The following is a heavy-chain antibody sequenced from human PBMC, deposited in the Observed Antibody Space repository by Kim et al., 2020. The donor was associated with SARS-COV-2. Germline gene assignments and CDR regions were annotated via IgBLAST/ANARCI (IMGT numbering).Heavy chain of an antibody. V-gene: IGHV3-43*01. D-gene: IGHD1-26*01. CDR3: AKDYSGSYSYYYYYGMDV. Sequence: KGRFTISRDNSKNSLYLQMNSLRTEDTALYYCAKDYSGSYSYYYYYGMDVWGQGTTVTVSS. J-gene: IGHJ6*02.